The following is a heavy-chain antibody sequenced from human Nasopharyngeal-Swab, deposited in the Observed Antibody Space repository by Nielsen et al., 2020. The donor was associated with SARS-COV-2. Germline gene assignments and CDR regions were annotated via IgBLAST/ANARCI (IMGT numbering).Heavy chain of an antibody. D-gene: IGHD2-2*01. J-gene: IGHJ4*02. CDR2: VHWDDEK. V-gene: IGHV2-5*02. CDR3: ARGYQLIRGFDY. Sequence: WIRQPPGKALEWHALVHWDDEKRYSPSLKSRLTITKDTSKNQVVLTMTNVDPVDTATYYCARGYQLIRGFDYWGQGTLVTVSS.